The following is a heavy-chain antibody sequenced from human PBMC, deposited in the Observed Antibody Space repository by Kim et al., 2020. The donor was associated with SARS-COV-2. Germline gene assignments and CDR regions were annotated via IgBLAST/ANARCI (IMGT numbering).Heavy chain of an antibody. CDR2: IYYSGST. Sequence: SETLSLTCTVSGGSISSSSYYWGWIRQPPGKGLEWIGSIYYSGSTYYNPSLKSRVTISVDTSKNQFSLKLSSVTAADTAVYYCASRSARWSWFDPWGQGTLVTVSS. J-gene: IGHJ5*02. V-gene: IGHV4-39*07. CDR1: GGSISSSSYY. D-gene: IGHD3-16*02. CDR3: ASRSARWSWFDP.